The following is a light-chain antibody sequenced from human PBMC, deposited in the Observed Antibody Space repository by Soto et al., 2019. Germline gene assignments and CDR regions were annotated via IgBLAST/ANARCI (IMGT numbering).Light chain of an antibody. CDR3: GTWDSSLSAVV. J-gene: IGLJ2*01. V-gene: IGLV1-51*01. Sequence: QSVLTQPPSVSAAPGQRVTISCSGSSSNIGNNYVSWYQQLPGTAPKLLIYDNIKRPSGIPGRFSGSKSGTSATLGITGLQTGDEADYYCGTWDSSLSAVVFGGGTKLTVL. CDR1: SSNIGNNY. CDR2: DNI.